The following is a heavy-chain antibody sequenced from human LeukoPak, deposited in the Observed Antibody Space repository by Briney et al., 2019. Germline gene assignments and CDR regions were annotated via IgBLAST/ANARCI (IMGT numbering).Heavy chain of an antibody. V-gene: IGHV3-23*01. D-gene: IGHD3-22*01. CDR2: ISNDGGGT. J-gene: IGHJ5*02. CDR3: AKGSSGYFADL. CDR1: GFIFNNYG. Sequence: GGSLRLSCAASGFIFNNYGLIWVRQAPGKGLEWVSAISNDGGGTQYADFVEGRFTISRDNSKDTLFLQMSSLRAEDTALYYCAKGSSGYFADLWGQGTLVTVSS.